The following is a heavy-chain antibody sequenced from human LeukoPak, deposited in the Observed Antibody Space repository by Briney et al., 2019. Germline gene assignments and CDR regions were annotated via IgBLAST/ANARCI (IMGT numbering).Heavy chain of an antibody. D-gene: IGHD3-22*01. V-gene: IGHV4-61*02. CDR1: GDSISSGDYY. CDR3: ARGPYSYDSSGAFDI. CDR2: ISSSGST. Sequence: NPSETLSLTCTVSGDSISSGDYYWSWIRQPAGKGLEWIGRISSSGSTSYNPSLKSRVTISVDTSKNQFSLKLSSVTAADTAVYFCARGPYSYDSSGAFDIWGQGTMVTVSS. J-gene: IGHJ3*02.